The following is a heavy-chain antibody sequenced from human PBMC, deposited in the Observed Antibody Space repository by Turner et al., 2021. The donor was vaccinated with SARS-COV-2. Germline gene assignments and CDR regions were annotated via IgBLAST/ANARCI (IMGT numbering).Heavy chain of an antibody. CDR1: GFTVSRNY. CDR2: IYSGGST. CDR3: AREVSGSSNTGVYFDY. J-gene: IGHJ4*02. V-gene: IGHV3-66*01. Sequence: EVQLVESGGVLVQPGGSLRLSCAASGFTVSRNYMNWVRQAPGKGLEWVSIIYSGGSTFYSDSVKGRFTISRENSKNTLDLKMNSLRAEDTAVYYCAREVSGSSNTGVYFDYWGQGTLVTVSS. D-gene: IGHD3-10*01.